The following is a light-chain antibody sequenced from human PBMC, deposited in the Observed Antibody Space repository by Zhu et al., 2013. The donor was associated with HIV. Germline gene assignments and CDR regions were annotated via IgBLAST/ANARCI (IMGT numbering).Light chain of an antibody. V-gene: IGKV3-20*01. Sequence: EIVLTQSPGTLSLSPGERATLSCRASQSVSSSYLAWYQQKPGQAPRLLIYGASSRATGIPDRFSGSGSGTDFTLTISTLETEDFVMYYCQQYGDSPLTFGGGTKVEI. J-gene: IGKJ4*01. CDR3: QQYGDSPLT. CDR1: QSVSSSY. CDR2: GAS.